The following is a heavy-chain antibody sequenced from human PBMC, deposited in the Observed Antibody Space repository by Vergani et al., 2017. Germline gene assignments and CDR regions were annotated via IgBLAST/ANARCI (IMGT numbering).Heavy chain of an antibody. J-gene: IGHJ5*02. CDR1: GGTFSSYT. CDR3: ARDTPLRAHFDP. D-gene: IGHD2-15*01. V-gene: IGHV1-69*08. CDR2: IIPILGIA. Sequence: QVQLVQSGAEVKKPGSSVKVSCKASGGTFSSYTISWVRQAPGQGLEWMGRIIPILGIANYAQKFQGRVTITADKSTSTAYMELRSLRSEDTAVYYCARDTPLRAHFDPWGQGTLVTVSS.